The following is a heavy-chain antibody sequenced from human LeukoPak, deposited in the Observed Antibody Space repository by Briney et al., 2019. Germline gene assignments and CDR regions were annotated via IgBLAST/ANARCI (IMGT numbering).Heavy chain of an antibody. CDR2: IIPIFGTA. D-gene: IGHD5-18*01. CDR1: GGTFSSYA. Sequence: SVKVSCKASGGTFSSYAISWVRQAPGQGLEWMGGIIPIFGTANYAQKFQGRVTITTDESTSTAYMELRSLRSDDTAVYYCARGYSYKYFDYWGQGTLVTVSS. CDR3: ARGYSYKYFDY. J-gene: IGHJ4*02. V-gene: IGHV1-69*05.